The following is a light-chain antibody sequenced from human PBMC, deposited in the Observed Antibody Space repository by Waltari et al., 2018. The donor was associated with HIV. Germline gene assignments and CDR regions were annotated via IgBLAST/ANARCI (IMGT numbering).Light chain of an antibody. CDR3: SAWDSSLSVWQ. V-gene: IGLV10-54*04. CDR2: RTN. J-gene: IGLJ3*02. Sequence: QAGLIQSPSVSRALRQSATITCTGTSNNVGFDRAVWLQPHHGPPPQPLFHRTNSRPSGISERFSASRSGSTASLTISGLQPEDEADYYCSAWDSSLSVWQFGGGTRLTVL. CDR1: SNNVGFDR.